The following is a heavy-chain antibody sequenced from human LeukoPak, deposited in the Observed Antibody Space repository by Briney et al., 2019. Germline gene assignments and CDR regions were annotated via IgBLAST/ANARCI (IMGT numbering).Heavy chain of an antibody. CDR3: ARNVRFFDS. D-gene: IGHD1-1*01. V-gene: IGHV4-59*12. CDR1: GGSISDYF. CDR2: VDHTGNT. J-gene: IGHJ4*02. Sequence: SETLSLTCTVSGGSISDYFWSWLRQPPGKGLEWIGEVDHTGNTNYRPSLDSRVTLSIDTSKNHFSLTLTSVTAADTAVYYCARNVRFFDSWGQGTRVTVSS.